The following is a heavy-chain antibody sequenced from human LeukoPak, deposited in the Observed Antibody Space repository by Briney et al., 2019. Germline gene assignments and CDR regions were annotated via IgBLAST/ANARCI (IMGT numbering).Heavy chain of an antibody. Sequence: GRSLRLSCAASGFTFSSYGMHWVRQAPGKGLEWVAVIWYDGSNKYYADSVKGRFTISRDNSKNTLYLQMNSLRAEDTAVHYCAKDGPDLNSSSSWGPYYYYYYMDVWGKGTTVTVSS. D-gene: IGHD6-13*01. V-gene: IGHV3-33*06. J-gene: IGHJ6*03. CDR3: AKDGPDLNSSSSWGPYYYYYYMDV. CDR1: GFTFSSYG. CDR2: IWYDGSNK.